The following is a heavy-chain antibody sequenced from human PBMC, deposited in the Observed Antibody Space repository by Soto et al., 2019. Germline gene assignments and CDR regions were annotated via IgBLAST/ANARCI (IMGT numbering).Heavy chain of an antibody. Sequence: GGSLRHSCAASGFTFSSYGMHLVRQAPGKGLEWVAVISFDGSNKYYADSVKGRFTISRDNSKNTLFLQMNSLRTEDTAVYFCAKDFYTVRVPAAPRPHYFDFWGPGTLVTVSS. CDR2: ISFDGSNK. CDR3: AKDFYTVRVPAAPRPHYFDF. V-gene: IGHV3-30*18. CDR1: GFTFSSYG. D-gene: IGHD2-2*01. J-gene: IGHJ4*02.